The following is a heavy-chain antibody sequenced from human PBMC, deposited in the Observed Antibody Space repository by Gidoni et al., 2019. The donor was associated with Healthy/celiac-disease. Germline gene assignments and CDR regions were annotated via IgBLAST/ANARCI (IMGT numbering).Heavy chain of an antibody. J-gene: IGHJ4*02. CDR1: SSYG. Sequence: SSYGMHWVRQAPGKGLEWLAVISYDGSNKYYADSVKGRFTISRHNSKNTLHLQMNSLRAEDTAVYYCAKEGESSGWGDDYWGQGTLVTVSS. CDR3: AKEGESSGWGDDY. CDR2: ISYDGSNK. V-gene: IGHV3-30*18. D-gene: IGHD6-19*01.